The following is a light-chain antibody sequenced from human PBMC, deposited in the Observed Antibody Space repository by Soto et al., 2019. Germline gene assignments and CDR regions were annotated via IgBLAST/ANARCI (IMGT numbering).Light chain of an antibody. J-gene: IGLJ2*01. V-gene: IGLV2-23*01. CDR3: CSYAGGASVV. CDR2: EDI. Sequence: QSALTQPASVSGSPGQSITISCTGTSSDIGRYNLVSWYQQHPGIAPKLIIYEDIERPSGVSDRFSGSKSGNTASLTISGLQTEDEADYYCCSYAGGASVVFGGGTKLTVL. CDR1: SSDIGRYNL.